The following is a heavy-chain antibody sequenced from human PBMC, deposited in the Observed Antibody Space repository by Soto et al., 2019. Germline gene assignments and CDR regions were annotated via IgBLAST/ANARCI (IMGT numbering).Heavy chain of an antibody. CDR1: GASISSFY. V-gene: IGHV4-59*08. CDR2: TRST. J-gene: IGHJ5*02. CDR3: ARRGGGFDNWFDP. Sequence: QVQLQESGPGLVKPSETLSLTCTVSGASISSFYWSWIRQPPGKGLEWIGYTRSTNYNPSLKSRVTISVDTSLNPVSLRLTSVTAADTAVYSCARRGGGFDNWFDPWGQGTLVTVSS.